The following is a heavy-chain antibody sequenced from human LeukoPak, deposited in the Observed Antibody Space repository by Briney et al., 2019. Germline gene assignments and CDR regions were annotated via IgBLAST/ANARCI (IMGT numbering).Heavy chain of an antibody. CDR2: IKYDESEK. CDR3: ARITTNGYFEY. V-gene: IGHV3-7*01. CDR1: GFTFSDFW. Sequence: GGPLRLSCAASGFTFSDFWMGWVRQAPGKGLEWVASIKYDESEKHYVDSVKGRFTVSRDNAKNSLYLQMNNLRAEDTAVYFCARITTNGYFEYWGQGTLVTVSS. J-gene: IGHJ4*02. D-gene: IGHD1-1*01.